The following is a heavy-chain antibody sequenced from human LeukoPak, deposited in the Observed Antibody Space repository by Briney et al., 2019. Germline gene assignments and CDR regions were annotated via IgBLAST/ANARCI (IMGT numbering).Heavy chain of an antibody. D-gene: IGHD3-10*01. J-gene: IGHJ4*02. CDR2: IESDGRST. V-gene: IGHV3-74*01. CDR1: GFTFTSYW. CDR3: ARDFYYGSGSLDY. Sequence: GGSLRLSCAASGFTFTSYWMHWVRHAPGKGLVWVSRIESDGRSTGYADSVKGRFTISRDNAKNTLFLQMNSLRAEDTAVYYCARDFYYGSGSLDYWGQGTLVTVSS.